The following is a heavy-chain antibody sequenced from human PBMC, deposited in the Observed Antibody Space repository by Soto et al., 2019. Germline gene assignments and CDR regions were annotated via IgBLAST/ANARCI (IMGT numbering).Heavy chain of an antibody. J-gene: IGHJ6*02. CDR1: GHTFTNYS. V-gene: IGHV1-3*01. Sequence: QVQFVQSGAEVKKPGASVKVSCNASGHTFTNYSIHWVRQAPGQRLEWMGWINAGPGNTKYSQKCQGRVTSPRDTSAGTVYMELSSLTSEETAVYYCTRGWRSSSAKCNIPDFTSGMDVWGPGTTVTV. CDR2: INAGPGNT. CDR3: TRGWRSSSAKCNIPDFTSGMDV. D-gene: IGHD2-2*01.